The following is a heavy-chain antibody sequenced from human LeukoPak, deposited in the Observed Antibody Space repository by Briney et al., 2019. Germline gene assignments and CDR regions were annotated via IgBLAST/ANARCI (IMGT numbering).Heavy chain of an antibody. Sequence: PGRSLRLSCAASGFTFDDYAMHWVRQAPGKGLEWVSGISWNSGSIGYADSVKGRFTISRDNAKNSLYLQMNSLRAEDTALYYCAKDMGPKYPPEFLFDYWGQGTLVTVSS. CDR3: AKDMGPKYPPEFLFDY. D-gene: IGHD2-2*02. V-gene: IGHV3-9*01. CDR2: ISWNSGSI. CDR1: GFTFDDYA. J-gene: IGHJ4*02.